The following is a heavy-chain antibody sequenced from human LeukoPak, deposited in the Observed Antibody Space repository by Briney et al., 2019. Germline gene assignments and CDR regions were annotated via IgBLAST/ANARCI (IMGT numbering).Heavy chain of an antibody. CDR3: ARGGHRWFDP. CDR2: MNPNSGDR. J-gene: IGHJ5*02. CDR1: GYTFSSYD. Sequence: ASVKVSCKASGYTFSSYDINWVRQATGQGLEWMGWMNPNSGDRGYAQKLQGRVTMTTDTSTSTAYMELRSLRSDDTAVYYCARGGHRWFDPWGQGTLVTVSS. V-gene: IGHV1-8*02.